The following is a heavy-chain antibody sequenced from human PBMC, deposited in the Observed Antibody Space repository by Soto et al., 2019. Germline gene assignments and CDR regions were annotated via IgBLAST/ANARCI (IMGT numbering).Heavy chain of an antibody. Sequence: SVKVSCKASGGTFVSDAITWVRQAPGQGLEWVGRIIPIFGTTNYAQNLQGRVTISADKSTLTSYMELHSLTSDDTAIYYCATDRKNRGYYTNWLDTWVQGTQVTVSS. CDR2: IIPIFGTT. CDR3: ATDRKNRGYYTNWLDT. CDR1: GGTFVSDA. J-gene: IGHJ5*02. D-gene: IGHD3-22*01. V-gene: IGHV1-69*06.